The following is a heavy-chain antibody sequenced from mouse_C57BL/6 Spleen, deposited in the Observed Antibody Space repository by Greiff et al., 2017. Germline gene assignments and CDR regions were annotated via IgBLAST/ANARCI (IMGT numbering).Heavy chain of an antibody. CDR3: ARLEDYDYTWFAD. CDR2: ISNLAYSI. Sequence: EVKLMESGGGLVQPGGSLKLSCAASGFTFSDYGMAWVRQAPRKGPEWVAFISNLAYSIYYADTVTGRFTISRENAKNTLYLEMSSLRSEDTAMYYCARLEDYDYTWFADWGQGTLVTVSA. J-gene: IGHJ3*01. V-gene: IGHV5-15*01. CDR1: GFTFSDYG. D-gene: IGHD2-4*01.